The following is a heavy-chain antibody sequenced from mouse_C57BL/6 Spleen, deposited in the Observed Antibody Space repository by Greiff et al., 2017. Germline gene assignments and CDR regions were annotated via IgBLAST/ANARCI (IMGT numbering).Heavy chain of an antibody. J-gene: IGHJ3*01. Sequence: QVQLQQSGPELVKPGASVKISCKASGYAFSSSWMNWVKQRPGKGLEWIGRIYPGDGDTNYNGKFKGKATLTADKSSSTAYMQLSSLTSEDSAVYFCARWDTTVAPFAYWGQGTLVTVSA. D-gene: IGHD1-1*01. CDR1: GYAFSSSW. CDR3: ARWDTTVAPFAY. V-gene: IGHV1-82*01. CDR2: IYPGDGDT.